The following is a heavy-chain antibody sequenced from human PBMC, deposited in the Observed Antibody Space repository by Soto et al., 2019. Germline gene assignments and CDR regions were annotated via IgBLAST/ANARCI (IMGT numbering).Heavy chain of an antibody. V-gene: IGHV1-8*01. D-gene: IGHD3-10*01. J-gene: IGHJ6*02. CDR1: GYTFSSYD. Sequence: QVQLVQSGAEVKKPGASVKVSCKAPGYTFSSYDLNWVRQATGQGREWMGWMNPNNGNTGYAQKFQGRVTMTRNTSINTAYRELSSRRSDATAVYYCSRGSLSFGERAGMDVWGHGTTVTVS. CDR2: MNPNNGNT. CDR3: SRGSLSFGERAGMDV.